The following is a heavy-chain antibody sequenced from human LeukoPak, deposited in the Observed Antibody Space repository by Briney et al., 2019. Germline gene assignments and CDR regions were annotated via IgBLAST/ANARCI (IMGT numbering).Heavy chain of an antibody. CDR2: ISSSSSYI. CDR1: GFTFSSYS. CDR3: AKPNDSGWWMFDY. Sequence: GGSLRLSCAASGFTFSSYSMNWVRQAPGKGLEWVSSISSSSSYIYYADSVKGRFSISRDNSKNTAYLQMNSLRAEDTAVYYCAKPNDSGWWMFDYWGQGTLVTVSS. V-gene: IGHV3-21*04. D-gene: IGHD6-13*01. J-gene: IGHJ4*02.